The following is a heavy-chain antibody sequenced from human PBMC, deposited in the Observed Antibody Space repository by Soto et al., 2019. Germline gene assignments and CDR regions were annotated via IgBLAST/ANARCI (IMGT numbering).Heavy chain of an antibody. CDR1: GVPCSGYS. J-gene: IGHJ3*02. D-gene: IGHD4-17*01. V-gene: IGHV4-34*01. Sequence: SETLSLSCAVYGVPCSGYSWSWVRQPPGKGLEWIGEINHSGSSNYKPSLKSRVTISVDTSKNQFSLKLSSVTAADTAVYYCASSINGDYGGSDAFDIWGQGTMVTVSS. CDR3: ASSINGDYGGSDAFDI. CDR2: INHSGSS.